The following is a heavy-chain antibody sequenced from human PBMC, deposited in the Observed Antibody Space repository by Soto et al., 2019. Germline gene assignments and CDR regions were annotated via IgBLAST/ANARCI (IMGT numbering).Heavy chain of an antibody. Sequence: PGGSLRLSCTASGFTFGDYAVSWFRQAPGKGLEYVGFIRSKAHGGTTKYGASVKGRFSLSRGDSKSIAYLQMNSLKTEDTAVYYCTRAGYSSSWYGSEYDYWGQGALVTVSS. CDR1: GFTFGDYA. CDR3: TRAGYSSSWYGSEYDY. CDR2: IRSKAHGGTT. V-gene: IGHV3-49*03. D-gene: IGHD6-13*01. J-gene: IGHJ4*02.